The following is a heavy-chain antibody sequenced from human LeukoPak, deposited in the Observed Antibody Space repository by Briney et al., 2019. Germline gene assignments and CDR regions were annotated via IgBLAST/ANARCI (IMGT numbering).Heavy chain of an antibody. CDR2: IYHSGTT. CDR3: ARHRAVAGTWPPFFFDG. D-gene: IGHD6-19*01. CDR1: SGSITNANYY. Sequence: SETLSLTCTVSSGSITNANYYWGWIRQPPGKGLEWIGTIYHSGTTYYTSSLNSPLTIYVYTSKSQFPLKLTSVTAADSAVYYCARHRAVAGTWPPFFFDGWGQGTLVTVSS. J-gene: IGHJ4*02. V-gene: IGHV4-39*01.